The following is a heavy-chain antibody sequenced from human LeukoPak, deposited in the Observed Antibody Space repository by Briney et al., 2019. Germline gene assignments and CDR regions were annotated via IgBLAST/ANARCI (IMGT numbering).Heavy chain of an antibody. J-gene: IGHJ5*02. Sequence: GGSLRLSCAASGFTFSSYSMNWVRQAPGKGLEWVSYISSSSSTIYYADSVKGRFTISRDNAKNSLYLQMNSLRAEDTAVYYCARDPFPIVWSGELFERYNWFDPWGQGTLVTVSS. CDR3: ARDPFPIVWSGELFERYNWFDP. D-gene: IGHD3-10*01. V-gene: IGHV3-48*01. CDR1: GFTFSSYS. CDR2: ISSSSSTI.